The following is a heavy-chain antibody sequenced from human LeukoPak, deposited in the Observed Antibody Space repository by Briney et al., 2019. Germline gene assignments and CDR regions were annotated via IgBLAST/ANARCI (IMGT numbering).Heavy chain of an antibody. Sequence: ASVKVSRKASGYTFTSYGISWVRQAPGQGLEWMGWISAYNGNTNYAQKLQGRVTMTTDTSTSTAYMELRSLRSDDTAVYYCARATYYDILTGYYPIDYWGQGTLVTVSS. J-gene: IGHJ4*02. V-gene: IGHV1-18*01. CDR1: GYTFTSYG. CDR2: ISAYNGNT. CDR3: ARATYYDILTGYYPIDY. D-gene: IGHD3-9*01.